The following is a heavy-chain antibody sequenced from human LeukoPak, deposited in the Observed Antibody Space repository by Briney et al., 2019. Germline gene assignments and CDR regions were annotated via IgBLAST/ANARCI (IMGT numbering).Heavy chain of an antibody. D-gene: IGHD3-22*01. V-gene: IGHV4-34*01. CDR1: GGSFSGYY. CDR2: INHSGST. CDR3: ARASSGSSTYDY. Sequence: SETLSLTCAVYGGSFSGYYWSWIRQPPGKGLEWIGEINHSGSTNYNPSLKSRVTISVDTSKNQFSLKLSSVTAADTAVYYCARASSGSSTYDYWGQGTLVTVSS. J-gene: IGHJ4*02.